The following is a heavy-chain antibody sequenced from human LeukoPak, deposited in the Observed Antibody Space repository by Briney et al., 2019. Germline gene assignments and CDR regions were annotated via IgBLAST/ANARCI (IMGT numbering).Heavy chain of an antibody. V-gene: IGHV3-74*01. J-gene: IGHJ4*02. D-gene: IGHD4-17*01. CDR2: INPDGSTI. CDR3: ARGYGDWGY. CDR1: GFTFSNYW. Sequence: GGSLRLSCAASGFTFSNYWVHWVRQAPGKGLVWVSRINPDGSTINYADSVKGRFTISRDNAKNTLYLQMNSLRGEDTAVYYCARGYGDWGYWGQGTLVTVSS.